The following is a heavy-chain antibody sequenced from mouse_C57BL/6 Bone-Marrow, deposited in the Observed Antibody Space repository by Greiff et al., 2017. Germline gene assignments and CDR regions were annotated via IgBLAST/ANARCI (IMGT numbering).Heavy chain of an antibody. J-gene: IGHJ1*03. CDR3: ARTVVGGYFDV. CDR2: ISSGSSTI. CDR1: GFTFSDYG. Sequence: EVMLVESGGGLVKPGGSLKLSCAASGFTFSDYGMHWVRQAPEKGLEWVAYISSGSSTIYYADTVKGRFTISRDNAKNTLFLQMTSLRSEDTAMYYCARTVVGGYFDVWGTGTTVTVSS. D-gene: IGHD1-1*01. V-gene: IGHV5-17*01.